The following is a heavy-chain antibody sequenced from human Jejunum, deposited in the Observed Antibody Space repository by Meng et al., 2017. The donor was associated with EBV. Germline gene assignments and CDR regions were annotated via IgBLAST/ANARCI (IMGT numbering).Heavy chain of an antibody. D-gene: IGHD1-1*01. V-gene: IGHV1-3*04. Sequence: QAQLVQSGAEVKKPGASVKISCRASGYTFTTYGIHWLRQAPGERLELMGWINTGNGDTLYAQKFQGRVTITRDTSANTVYMDLSSLLSEDTAMYYCARDERLGPYYFEYWGQGTLVTVSS. J-gene: IGHJ4*02. CDR1: GYTFTTYG. CDR3: ARDERLGPYYFEY. CDR2: INTGNGDT.